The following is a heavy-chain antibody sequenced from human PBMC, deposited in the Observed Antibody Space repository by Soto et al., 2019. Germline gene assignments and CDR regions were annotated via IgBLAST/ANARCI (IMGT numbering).Heavy chain of an antibody. Sequence: ASVKVSCKVSGYTLTELSMHWVRQAPGKGLEWMGGFDPEDGETIYAQKFQGRVTMTEDTSTDTAYMELSSLRSEDTAVYYCATAGYCSGGSCYGRWFDPWGQGTLVTVSS. CDR3: ATAGYCSGGSCYGRWFDP. V-gene: IGHV1-24*01. J-gene: IGHJ5*02. D-gene: IGHD2-15*01. CDR2: FDPEDGET. CDR1: GYTLTELS.